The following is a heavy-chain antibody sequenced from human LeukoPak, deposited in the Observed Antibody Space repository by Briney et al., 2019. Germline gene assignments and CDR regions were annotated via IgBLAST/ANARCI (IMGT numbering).Heavy chain of an antibody. CDR3: ARDRGYSDYVGYFDY. J-gene: IGHJ4*02. D-gene: IGHD4-11*01. CDR1: GFTFSSYS. V-gene: IGHV3-21*01. Sequence: PGGSLRLSCAASGFTFSSYSMTWVRQAPGKGLEWVSSISSRSTYIYYADSVKGRFTISRDNAKNSLYLQMNSLRVEDTAVYYCARDRGYSDYVGYFDYWGQGTLVTVSS. CDR2: ISSRSTYI.